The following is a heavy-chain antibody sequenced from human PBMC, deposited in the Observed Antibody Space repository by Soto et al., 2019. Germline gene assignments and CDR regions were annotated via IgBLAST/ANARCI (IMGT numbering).Heavy chain of an antibody. CDR2: IIPFFGTS. J-gene: IGHJ6*02. Sequence: QVQLVQSGAEVKKTGSSVKVSCESSGGTFSSYPINWVRQAPGQGLEWMGGIIPFFGTSNYAQKFQGRVTITWDDSTSTAYMELRSLRSEDTAVYYCARVGHITNYGMAVWGQGTTVTVSS. CDR3: ARVGHITNYGMAV. V-gene: IGHV1-69*01. CDR1: GGTFSSYP. D-gene: IGHD1-26*01.